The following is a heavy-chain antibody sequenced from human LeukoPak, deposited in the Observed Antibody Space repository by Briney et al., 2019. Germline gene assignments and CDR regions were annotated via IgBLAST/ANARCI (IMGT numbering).Heavy chain of an antibody. CDR1: GYTFTGYY. D-gene: IGHD3-22*01. J-gene: IGHJ4*02. Sequence: GASVKVSCKASGYTFTGYYMHWVRQAPGQGLEWMGWINPNSGGTNYPQKFQGRVTMTRDTSISTAYVELSRLRSDDTAVYYCARGLGEGAGKQRITMIVRSGYWYFDYWGQGTLVTVSS. V-gene: IGHV1-2*02. CDR3: ARGLGEGAGKQRITMIVRSGYWYFDY. CDR2: INPNSGGT.